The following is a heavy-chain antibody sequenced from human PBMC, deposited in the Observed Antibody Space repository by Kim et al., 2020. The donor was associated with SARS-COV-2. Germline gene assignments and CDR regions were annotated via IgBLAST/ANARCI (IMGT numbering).Heavy chain of an antibody. J-gene: IGHJ4*02. V-gene: IGHV5-51*01. CDR1: GYSFTSYW. CDR3: ARGRDGAGGYEWGDYFDY. CDR2: IYPGDSDT. Sequence: GESLKISCKGSGYSFTSYWIGWVRQMPGKGLEWMVIIYPGDSDTRYSPSFQGQVTISADKSISTAYLQWSSLKASDTAMYYCARGRDGAGGYEWGDYFDYWGQGTLVTVSS. D-gene: IGHD5-12*01.